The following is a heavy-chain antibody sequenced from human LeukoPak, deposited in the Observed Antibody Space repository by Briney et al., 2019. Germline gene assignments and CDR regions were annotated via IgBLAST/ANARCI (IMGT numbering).Heavy chain of an antibody. CDR2: IRGRANSDAT. Sequence: GGSLRLSCAASGFTFSGSAMHWVRQASGKGLEWVGRIRGRANSDATAYAASLKGRFTISRDDSKNTAYLQMTSLKTEDTAVYYCIREGLSYYYYYMDVWGKGTTVTVSS. V-gene: IGHV3-73*01. D-gene: IGHD5/OR15-5a*01. CDR1: GFTFSGSA. J-gene: IGHJ6*03. CDR3: IREGLSYYYYYMDV.